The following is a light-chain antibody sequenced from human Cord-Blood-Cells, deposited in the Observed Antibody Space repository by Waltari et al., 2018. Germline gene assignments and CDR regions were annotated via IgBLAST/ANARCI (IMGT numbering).Light chain of an antibody. CDR3: CSYAGSSTLV. V-gene: IGLV2-23*01. Sequence: QSALTQPASVSGSPGQSITLSCTGTSSDVGSYNLVSWYQQHPGKAPKPMLYEGSKRPSGVSNRFSGSKSGNTASLTISGLQAEDEADYYCCSYAGSSTLVFGGGTKLTVL. CDR1: SSDVGSYNL. J-gene: IGLJ2*01. CDR2: EGS.